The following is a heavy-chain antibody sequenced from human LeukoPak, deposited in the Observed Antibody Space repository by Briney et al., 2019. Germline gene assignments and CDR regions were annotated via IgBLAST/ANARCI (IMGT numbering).Heavy chain of an antibody. D-gene: IGHD3-3*01. CDR3: AKVVWSGNNWFDS. CDR1: GFTFSSYG. Sequence: PGGSLRLSCAASGFTFSSYGMHWVRQAPGKGLEGVAFIRNDGSNKYYAASVKGRFTISRDNSKNTLYLQMNSLRAEDTAVYYCAKVVWSGNNWFDSWGQGSLVTVSS. V-gene: IGHV3-30*02. J-gene: IGHJ5*01. CDR2: IRNDGSNK.